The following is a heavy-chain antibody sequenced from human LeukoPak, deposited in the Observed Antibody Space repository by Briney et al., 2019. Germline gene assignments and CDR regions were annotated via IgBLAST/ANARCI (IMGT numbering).Heavy chain of an antibody. CDR1: GFTFSSYA. Sequence: PGGPLRLSCAASGFTFSSYAMSWVRQAPGKGLEWVSTISGRGDSTYYADSVKGRFTISRDNSRNTLYLQMNTLRAEDTAVYYCAKATAAPVWYFDLWGRGTLVTVSS. CDR2: ISGRGDST. J-gene: IGHJ2*01. D-gene: IGHD6-13*01. CDR3: AKATAAPVWYFDL. V-gene: IGHV3-23*01.